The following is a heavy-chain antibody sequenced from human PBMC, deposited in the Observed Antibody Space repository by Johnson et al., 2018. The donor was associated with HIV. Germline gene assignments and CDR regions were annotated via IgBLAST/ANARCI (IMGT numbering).Heavy chain of an antibody. CDR2: INSKTDGGTT. V-gene: IGHV3-15*01. Sequence: VQLVESGGGLVKPGGSLRLSCAASGFTFSNAWMSWVRQAPGKGLEWVGRINSKTDGGTTDYAAPVKGRFTISRDDSKNTLYLQMNSLKTEDTAVYYCTTAGLRYFDWFTGAFYICGQGTMVTVSS. J-gene: IGHJ3*02. CDR3: TTAGLRYFDWFTGAFYI. D-gene: IGHD3-9*01. CDR1: GFTFSNAW.